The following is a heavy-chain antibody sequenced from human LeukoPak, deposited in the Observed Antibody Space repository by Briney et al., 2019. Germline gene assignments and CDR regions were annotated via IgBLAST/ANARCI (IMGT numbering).Heavy chain of an antibody. D-gene: IGHD3-10*01. J-gene: IGHJ4*02. CDR3: ARGSYGSGVNY. CDR1: GFTFSSYS. Sequence: GGSLRLSCAASGFTFSSYSMNWVRQAPGKGLEWVSYISRSNTIYYVDSVKGRFTVSRDNAKDSLFLQMNSLRAEDTAVYYCARGSYGSGVNYWGQGTLVTVSS. CDR2: ISRSNTI. V-gene: IGHV3-48*01.